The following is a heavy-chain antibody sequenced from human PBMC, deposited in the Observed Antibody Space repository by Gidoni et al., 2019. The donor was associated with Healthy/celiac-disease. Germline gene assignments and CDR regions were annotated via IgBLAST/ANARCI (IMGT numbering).Heavy chain of an antibody. D-gene: IGHD2-2*01. CDR1: GVTFSSYG. J-gene: IGHJ4*02. Sequence: QVQLVESGGGVVQPGRSLRLSCAASGVTFSSYGMHWVRQAPGKGLEWVAVIWYDGSNKYYADSVKGRFTISRDNSKNTLYLQMNSLRAEDTAVYYCAKELGSSTKAIVVATTGAFDYWGQGTLVTVSS. V-gene: IGHV3-33*06. CDR3: AKELGSSTKAIVVATTGAFDY. CDR2: IWYDGSNK.